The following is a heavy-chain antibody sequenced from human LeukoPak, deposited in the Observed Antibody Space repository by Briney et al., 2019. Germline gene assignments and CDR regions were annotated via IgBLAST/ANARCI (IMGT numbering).Heavy chain of an antibody. Sequence: SETLSLTCAVYGGSFSGYYWSWIRQPPGKGLEWIGEINHSGSTNYNPSLKSRVTISVDTSKNQFSLKLSSVTAADTAVYYCARDPGNYYGNYYYYYMDVWGKGTTVTVSS. CDR3: ARDPGNYYGNYYYYYMDV. CDR1: GGSFSGYY. D-gene: IGHD3-10*01. J-gene: IGHJ6*03. V-gene: IGHV4-34*01. CDR2: INHSGST.